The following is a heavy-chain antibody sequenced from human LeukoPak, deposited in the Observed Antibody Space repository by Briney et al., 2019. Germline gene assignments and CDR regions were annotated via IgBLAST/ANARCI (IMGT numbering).Heavy chain of an antibody. D-gene: IGHD4/OR15-4a*01. V-gene: IGHV3-7*03. CDR3: ARRAGAYSHPYDY. J-gene: IGHJ4*02. Sequence: GGSLTLSCAPSGLSFSNSWTSWVRHSPGKGLEWVANINQDGSEKYFVDSVKGRFTISRDNSKNTLYLQMNSLRAEDTAVYYCARRAGAYSHPYDYWGQGTLVTVSS. CDR2: INQDGSEK. CDR1: GLSFSNSW.